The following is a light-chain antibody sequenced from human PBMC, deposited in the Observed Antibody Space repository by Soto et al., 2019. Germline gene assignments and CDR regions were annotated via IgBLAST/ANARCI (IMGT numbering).Light chain of an antibody. CDR2: ASS. V-gene: IGKV1-39*01. J-gene: IGKJ4*01. CDR1: QSVSNH. Sequence: DIQMTQSPSSLSASVGDRVTITCRASQSVSNHLNWYQQKQGKAPKLLIYASSSLQSGVPSRFSGSGSGTDFTRTISSLQPEEFATYYCPRSHSNIQELTFGGGTNVEIK. CDR3: PRSHSNIQELT.